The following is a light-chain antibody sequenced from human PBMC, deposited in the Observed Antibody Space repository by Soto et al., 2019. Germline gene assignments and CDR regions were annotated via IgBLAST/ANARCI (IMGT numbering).Light chain of an antibody. Sequence: EIVLTQSPATLSLSPGERATLSCRASQSVSSNLAWYQQKPGQAPRLLIYDASTRATGIPARFSGSGSGTDFTLTISSLEPEDFAVYYCQQRSNWPPITFGQGTRLEIK. CDR1: QSVSSN. J-gene: IGKJ5*01. V-gene: IGKV3-11*01. CDR2: DAS. CDR3: QQRSNWPPIT.